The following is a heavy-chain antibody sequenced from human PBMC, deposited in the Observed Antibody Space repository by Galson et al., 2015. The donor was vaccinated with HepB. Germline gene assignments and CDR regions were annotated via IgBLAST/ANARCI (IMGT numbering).Heavy chain of an antibody. CDR2: ISSSSSTI. D-gene: IGHD6-13*01. J-gene: IGHJ6*02. V-gene: IGHV3-48*02. Sequence: SLRLSCAASGFTFSSYSMNWVRQAPGKGLEWVSYISSSSSTIYYADSVKGRFTISGDNAKNSLYLQMNSLRDEDTAVYYCASLVIAAAQNYYYYGMDVWGQGTTVTVSS. CDR1: GFTFSSYS. CDR3: ASLVIAAAQNYYYYGMDV.